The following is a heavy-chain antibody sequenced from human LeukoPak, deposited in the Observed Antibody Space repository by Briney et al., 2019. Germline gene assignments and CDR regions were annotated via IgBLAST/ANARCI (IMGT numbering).Heavy chain of an antibody. V-gene: IGHV3-21*01. D-gene: IGHD3-22*01. CDR2: ISSSSSYI. CDR1: GFTFSSYS. Sequence: PGGSLRLSCAASGFTFSSYSVNWVRQAPGKGLEWVSSISSSSSYIYYADSVKGRFTISRDNAKNSLYLQMNSLRVEDTAVYYCARDYWDYYDSSGYYPNYYYYYGMDVWGQGTTVTVSS. CDR3: ARDYWDYYDSSGYYPNYYYYYGMDV. J-gene: IGHJ6*02.